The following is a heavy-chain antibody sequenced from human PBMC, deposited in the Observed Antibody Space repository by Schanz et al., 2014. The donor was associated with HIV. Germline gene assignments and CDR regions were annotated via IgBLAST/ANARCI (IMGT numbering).Heavy chain of an antibody. Sequence: QVQLQQWGAGLLKPSETLSLTCAVYGGSFSANYWSWIRQPPGRGLEWIGEITRGGNTNYNSSLKSRVTISVDTSKNQFSLKLKSGTATDTAMYYCASLMVGSTYGLFDSWGQGTLVSVSS. J-gene: IGHJ4*01. V-gene: IGHV4-34*01. D-gene: IGHD1-26*01. CDR3: ASLMVGSTYGLFDS. CDR1: GGSFSANY. CDR2: ITRGGNT.